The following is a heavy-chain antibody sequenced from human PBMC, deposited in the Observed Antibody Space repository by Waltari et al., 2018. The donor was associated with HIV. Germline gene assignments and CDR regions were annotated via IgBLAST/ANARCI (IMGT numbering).Heavy chain of an antibody. Sequence: EVQLVESGGGLVQPGGALSLSCAASGFTFSDYWMHWVRQAPRRGLVWVSRINSDGSATSYADSVKGRFTISRDNAKNSLYLQMNSLRGEDTAVYYCTRSSYSDFWGQGTLVTVSS. CDR2: INSDGSAT. J-gene: IGHJ4*02. D-gene: IGHD6-13*01. CDR1: GFTFSDYW. CDR3: TRSSYSDF. V-gene: IGHV3-74*01.